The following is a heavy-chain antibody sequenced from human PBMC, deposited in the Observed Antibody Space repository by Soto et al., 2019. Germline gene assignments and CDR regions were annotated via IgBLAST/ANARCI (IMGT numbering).Heavy chain of an antibody. V-gene: IGHV3-9*01. Sequence: EVQLVESGGGLVQPGRSLRLSCAASGFTFDDYAMHWVRQAPGKGLEWVSGISWNSGSIGYADSVKGRFTISRDNAKNSLYLQMNSLRAEDTALYYCAKDIGYSSGWHIDYWGQGTLVTVSS. CDR1: GFTFDDYA. J-gene: IGHJ4*02. D-gene: IGHD6-19*01. CDR3: AKDIGYSSGWHIDY. CDR2: ISWNSGSI.